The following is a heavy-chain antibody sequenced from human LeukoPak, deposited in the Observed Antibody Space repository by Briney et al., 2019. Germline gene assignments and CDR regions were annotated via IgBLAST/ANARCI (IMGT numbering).Heavy chain of an antibody. V-gene: IGHV1-46*01. J-gene: IGHJ4*02. CDR2: INPSGGRT. CDR1: GYTFTSYY. CDR3: ARGGTDYYDSSGYSGY. Sequence: GASVKVSRKASGYTFTSYYMHRVRQAPGQGLEWMGVINPSGGRTTDAQKFQGRVTMTRDTSTSTGYMELSSLRSEDTAVYYCARGGTDYYDSSGYSGYWGQGTLVTVSS. D-gene: IGHD3-22*01.